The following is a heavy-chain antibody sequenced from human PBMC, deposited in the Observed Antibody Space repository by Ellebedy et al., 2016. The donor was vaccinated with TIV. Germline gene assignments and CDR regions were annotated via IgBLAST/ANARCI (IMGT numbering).Heavy chain of an antibody. D-gene: IGHD2-2*01. CDR2: IYYSGST. Sequence: SETLSLTXTVSGGSISSYYWSWIRQPPGKGLEWIGYIYYSGSTNYNPSLKSRVTISVDTSKNQFSLKLSSVTAADTAVYYCARVVVVVPAAMGGNSYYFDYWGQGTLVTVSS. V-gene: IGHV4-59*01. CDR3: ARVVVVVPAAMGGNSYYFDY. CDR1: GGSISSYY. J-gene: IGHJ4*02.